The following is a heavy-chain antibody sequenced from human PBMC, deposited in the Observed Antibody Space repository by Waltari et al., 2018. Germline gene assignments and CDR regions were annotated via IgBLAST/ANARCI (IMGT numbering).Heavy chain of an antibody. CDR2: ISSDGTGT. CDR3: ARLEAEQWLGVY. J-gene: IGHJ4*02. D-gene: IGHD6-19*01. V-gene: IGHV3-74*01. CDR1: GTHLRNHW. Sequence: EGQLVKSGGGLVQPGGSLRLSGAASGTHLRNHWMHWVRPAPGKGLVWISRISSDGTGTDYADSVQGRFVISRDNARDTLYLQMNNLRAEDTALYYCARLEAEQWLGVYWGPGTLVTVSS.